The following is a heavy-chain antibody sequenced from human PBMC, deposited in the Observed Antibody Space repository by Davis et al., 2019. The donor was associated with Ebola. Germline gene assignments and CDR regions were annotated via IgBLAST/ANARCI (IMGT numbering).Heavy chain of an antibody. CDR2: IYPGGNT. V-gene: IGHV3-53*01. D-gene: IGHD5-24*01. Sequence: PGGSLRLSCAASGFTVSSHYMSWVRQAPGKGLEWVSVIYPGGNTYYGDSVRGRFTISRDNSKDTLYLQMNSLRAEDTAVYYCARGDGYNFWATDSWGQGTLVTVSS. J-gene: IGHJ5*02. CDR1: GFTVSSHY. CDR3: ARGDGYNFWATDS.